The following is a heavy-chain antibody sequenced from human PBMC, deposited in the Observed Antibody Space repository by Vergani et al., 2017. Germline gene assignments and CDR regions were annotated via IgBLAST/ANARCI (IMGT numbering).Heavy chain of an antibody. D-gene: IGHD6-19*01. CDR1: GGSISSSSYY. CDR3: ARHYWEVAGTLDNAKSINWFDT. Sequence: QLQLQESGPGLVTTSETLCLTCTVSGGSISSSSYYWGWIRQPPGKWLEWIGSIYYSGSTYYNPSLKSRVTISVDTSKIQFYLKMNSVTAADTTVYYCARHYWEVAGTLDNAKSINWFDTWGQGTLVTVSS. CDR2: IYYSGST. V-gene: IGHV4-39*01. J-gene: IGHJ5*02.